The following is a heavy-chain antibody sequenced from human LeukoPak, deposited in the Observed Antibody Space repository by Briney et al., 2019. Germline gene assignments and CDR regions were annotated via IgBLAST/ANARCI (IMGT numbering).Heavy chain of an antibody. CDR2: LYSDGRSL. CDR1: GFSFTGYW. CDR3: ARGRGLGEFAVASFDS. Sequence: GGSLRLSCAGSGFSFTGYWMHWVRQTPGKALVWISRLYSDGRSLTYADSVKGRFTISRDNAKNMLYLQMNSLRADDTGVYYCARGRGLGEFAVASFDSWGRGTLVTVSS. J-gene: IGHJ4*02. D-gene: IGHD6-19*01. V-gene: IGHV3-74*01.